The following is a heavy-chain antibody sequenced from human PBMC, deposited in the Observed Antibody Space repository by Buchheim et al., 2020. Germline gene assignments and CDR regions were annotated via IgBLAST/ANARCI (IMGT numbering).Heavy chain of an antibody. D-gene: IGHD3-22*01. V-gene: IGHV3-15*07. J-gene: IGHJ4*02. Sequence: EVQLVESGGGLVKPGGSLRLSCAASGFTFSNAWMNWVRQAPGKGLEWVGRIKSTTDGGTTDYAAPVKGRVTISRDDSKNTLYLQMNSLKTEDTAVYYCTTLALMTYYDSSGYQTIDYWGQGTL. CDR1: GFTFSNAW. CDR2: IKSTTDGGTT. CDR3: TTLALMTYYDSSGYQTIDY.